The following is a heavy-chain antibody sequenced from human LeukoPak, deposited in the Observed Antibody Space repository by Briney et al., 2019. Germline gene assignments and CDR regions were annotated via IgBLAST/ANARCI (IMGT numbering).Heavy chain of an antibody. CDR1: GYTFTGYY. Sequence: GASVKVSCKASGYTFTGYYMHWVRQAPGQGLEWMGWINPNSGGTNYAQKFQGRVTMTRDTSISTAYMELSRLRSDDTAMYYCARRVRFLSYYYMDVWGKGTTVTVSS. CDR2: INPNSGGT. J-gene: IGHJ6*03. CDR3: ARRVRFLSYYYMDV. V-gene: IGHV1-2*02. D-gene: IGHD3-3*01.